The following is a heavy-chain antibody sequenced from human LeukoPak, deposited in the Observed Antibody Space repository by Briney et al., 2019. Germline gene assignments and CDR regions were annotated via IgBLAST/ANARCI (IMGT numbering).Heavy chain of an antibody. CDR3: ARASRRSGAFDI. D-gene: IGHD5-24*01. J-gene: IGHJ3*02. V-gene: IGHV3-30*04. CDR1: GFTFKIYA. Sequence: QAGGSLRLSCAASGFTFKIYAMHWVRQAPGKGLEWVAVISYDGSNKYYADSVKGRFTISRDNSKNTLYLQMNSLRAEDTAVYYCARASRRSGAFDIWGQGTMVTVSS. CDR2: ISYDGSNK.